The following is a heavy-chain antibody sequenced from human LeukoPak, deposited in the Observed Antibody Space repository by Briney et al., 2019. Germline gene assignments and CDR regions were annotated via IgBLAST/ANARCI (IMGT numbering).Heavy chain of an antibody. V-gene: IGHV3-23*01. CDR1: GFSLTNHA. CDR3: ARGRAYDYGGLDL. D-gene: IGHD4/OR15-4a*01. Sequence: GGSLRLSCAPSGFSLTNHAMTWVRQAPGEGLQWLSTISDTAGTTFYADSVQGRFTISRDVSNNTLYLQMGGLRADDTAVYYCARGRAYDYGGLDLWGQGTLVTVSS. CDR2: ISDTAGTT. J-gene: IGHJ5*02.